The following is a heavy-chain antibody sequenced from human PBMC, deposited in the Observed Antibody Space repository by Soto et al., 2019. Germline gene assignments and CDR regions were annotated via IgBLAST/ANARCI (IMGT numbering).Heavy chain of an antibody. D-gene: IGHD2-15*01. J-gene: IGHJ4*02. Sequence: GASVKVSCKASGYTFTSYGISWVRQAPGQGLEWMGRISPILGNTNYAQKLQGRVTITADKSTSTAYMELSSLRSEDTAVYYCARDRYCSGGSCYSGELWGQGTLVTVSS. CDR1: GYTFTSYG. CDR2: ISPILGNT. V-gene: IGHV1-69*04. CDR3: ARDRYCSGGSCYSGEL.